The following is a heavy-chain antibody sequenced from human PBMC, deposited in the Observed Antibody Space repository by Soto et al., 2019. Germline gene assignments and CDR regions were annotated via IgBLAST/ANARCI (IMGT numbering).Heavy chain of an antibody. Sequence: QVQLVQSGSEVKQPGASVKVSCKASGYTFTSYGISWVRQATGQGLEWLGWISAYNGNTNYAPKLQGRVTMTTDTSTSTAYMELRILRTDDTAVYDCSRDRIGKDYSNYEYNYWGQGTLVTVSS. CDR1: GYTFTSYG. V-gene: IGHV1-18*01. D-gene: IGHD4-4*01. J-gene: IGHJ4*02. CDR3: SRDRIGKDYSNYEYNY. CDR2: ISAYNGNT.